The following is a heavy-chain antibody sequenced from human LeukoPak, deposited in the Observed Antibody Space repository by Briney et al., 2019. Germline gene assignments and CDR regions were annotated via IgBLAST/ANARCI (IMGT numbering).Heavy chain of an antibody. D-gene: IGHD2-21*02. CDR2: IYTSGST. J-gene: IGHJ4*02. V-gene: IGHV4-4*07. Sequence: SETLSLTCTVSGGSISSYYWSWIRQPAGKGLEWIGRIYTSGSTYYNPSLKSRVTMSVDTSKNQFSLKLSSVTAADMAVYFCARGPYCVGDCYFAYWGQGTLVTVSS. CDR1: GGSISSYY. CDR3: ARGPYCVGDCYFAY.